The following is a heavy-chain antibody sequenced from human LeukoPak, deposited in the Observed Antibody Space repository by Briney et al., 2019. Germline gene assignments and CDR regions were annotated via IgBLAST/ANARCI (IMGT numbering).Heavy chain of an antibody. Sequence: ASVKVSCKASGYTFTGYYMHWVRQAPGQGLEWMGWINPNSGGTNYAQKFQGRVTMTRDTSISTAYMELSRLRSDDMAVYYCAISMITFGGVIVNDAFDIWGQGTMVTVSS. J-gene: IGHJ3*02. CDR3: AISMITFGGVIVNDAFDI. CDR2: INPNSGGT. CDR1: GYTFTGYY. D-gene: IGHD3-16*02. V-gene: IGHV1-2*02.